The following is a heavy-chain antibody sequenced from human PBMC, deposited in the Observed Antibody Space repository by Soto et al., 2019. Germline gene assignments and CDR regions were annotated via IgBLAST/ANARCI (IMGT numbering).Heavy chain of an antibody. J-gene: IGHJ3*02. CDR2: ISNSGGST. D-gene: IGHD6-19*01. Sequence: EVQLLESGGGLVQPGGSLRLSCAASGFIFTSYAMSWVRQAPGKGLEWVSGISNSGGSTDYADSVKGRFFISRDNFKNTLYLQMNSLRAEDTAVYYCARSGWHDAFDIWGQGTMVTVSS. CDR1: GFIFTSYA. CDR3: ARSGWHDAFDI. V-gene: IGHV3-23*01.